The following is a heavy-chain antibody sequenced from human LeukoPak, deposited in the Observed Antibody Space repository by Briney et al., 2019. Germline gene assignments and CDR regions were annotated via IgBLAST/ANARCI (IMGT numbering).Heavy chain of an antibody. J-gene: IGHJ4*02. V-gene: IGHV3-7*01. CDR3: ARDRALYDSRRGYYYTEDDY. D-gene: IGHD3-22*01. Sequence: GGSLRLSCAASGFTFSTYWMSWVRQAPGKGPEWVANINQDGSEKYSVDSVKGRFTISRDNAKSSLYLQMNSLRADDTAVYYCARDRALYDSRRGYYYTEDDYWGQGTLVTVSS. CDR2: INQDGSEK. CDR1: GFTFSTYW.